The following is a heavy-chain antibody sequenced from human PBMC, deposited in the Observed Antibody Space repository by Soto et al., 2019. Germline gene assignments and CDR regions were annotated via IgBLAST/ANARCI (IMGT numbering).Heavy chain of an antibody. CDR3: AREGGELVSLSVGFDY. CDR1: GDSVSSNSAA. CDR2: TYYRSKWYN. J-gene: IGHJ4*02. V-gene: IGHV6-1*01. D-gene: IGHD1-1*01. Sequence: QSQTLSLTCAISGDSVSSNSAAWNWIRQSPSRGLEWLGRTYYRSKWYNDYAVSVKSRITINPDTSKNQFSLQLNSVTPEDTAVYYCAREGGELVSLSVGFDYWGQGTLVTVSS.